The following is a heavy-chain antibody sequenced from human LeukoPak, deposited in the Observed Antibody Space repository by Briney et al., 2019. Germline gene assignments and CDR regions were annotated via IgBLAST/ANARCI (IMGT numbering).Heavy chain of an antibody. CDR2: TYSGGST. J-gene: IGHJ4*02. CDR3: ARKWVDSGYDFFDY. CDR1: GFTFSNAW. D-gene: IGHD5-12*01. V-gene: IGHV3-53*01. Sequence: PGGSLRLSCAASGFTFSNAWMSWVRQAPGKGLEWVSVTYSGGSTYYADSVKGRFTISRDNSKNTLYLQMNSLRAEDTAVYYCARKWVDSGYDFFDYWGQGTLVTVSS.